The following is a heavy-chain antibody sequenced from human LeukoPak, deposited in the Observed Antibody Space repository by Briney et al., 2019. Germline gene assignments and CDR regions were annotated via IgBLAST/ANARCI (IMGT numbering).Heavy chain of an antibody. CDR3: ARDKAGSGYVFDI. CDR1: GGTFGTFG. V-gene: IGHV1-69*13. D-gene: IGHD3-22*01. Sequence: SVTVSCKASGGTFGTFGISWMRQAPGQGLEWMGGFIPLFGTPNYAQRFQGRVTFTADESTTTAYMELISLTSEDTAVYYCARDKAGSGYVFDIWGEGIRFTVSS. CDR2: FIPLFGTP. J-gene: IGHJ4*02.